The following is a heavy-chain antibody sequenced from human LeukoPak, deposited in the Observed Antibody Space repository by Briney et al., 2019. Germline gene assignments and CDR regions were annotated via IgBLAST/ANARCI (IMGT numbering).Heavy chain of an antibody. CDR2: IRSKAYGGTT. Sequence: GGSLRLSCTASGFTFGDYAMSWFRQAPGKGLEWVGFIRSKAYGGTTEYAASVKGRFTISRDDSKSIAYLQMNSLKTEDTAVYYCTRVMAAPILRYFDWGSRDWYFDLWGRGTLVTVSS. V-gene: IGHV3-49*03. D-gene: IGHD3-9*01. CDR1: GFTFGDYA. J-gene: IGHJ2*01. CDR3: TRVMAAPILRYFDWGSRDWYFDL.